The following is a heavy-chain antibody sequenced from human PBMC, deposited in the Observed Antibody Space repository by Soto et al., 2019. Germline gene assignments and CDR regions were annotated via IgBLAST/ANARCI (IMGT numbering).Heavy chain of an antibody. Sequence: QVQLQESGPGLVKPSETLSLTCTVSGGSISSYYWSWIRQPPGKGLEWIGYIYYSGSTNYNPSLKSRVTRSVDTSKNQFSRKLSSVTAADTAVYYCARARVITIFGVVIPQPNWFDPWGQGTLVTVSS. J-gene: IGHJ5*02. CDR1: GGSISSYY. D-gene: IGHD3-3*01. V-gene: IGHV4-59*01. CDR3: ARARVITIFGVVIPQPNWFDP. CDR2: IYYSGST.